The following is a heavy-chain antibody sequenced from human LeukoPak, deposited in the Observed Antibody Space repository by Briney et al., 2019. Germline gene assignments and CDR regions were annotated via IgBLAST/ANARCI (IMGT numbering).Heavy chain of an antibody. Sequence: SGGSLRLSCAASGFTVSSNYMSWVRQAPGKGLEWVSVIYSGGSTYYADSVKGRFTISRDNSKNTLYLQMNSLRAEDTAVYYCARLGGYYGSGSYTHHAFDIWGQGTMVTVSS. D-gene: IGHD3-10*01. CDR1: GFTVSSNY. CDR3: ARLGGYYGSGSYTHHAFDI. CDR2: IYSGGST. V-gene: IGHV3-66*01. J-gene: IGHJ3*02.